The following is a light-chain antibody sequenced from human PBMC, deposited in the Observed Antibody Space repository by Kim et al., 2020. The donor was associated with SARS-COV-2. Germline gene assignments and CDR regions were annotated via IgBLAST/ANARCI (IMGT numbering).Light chain of an antibody. J-gene: IGLJ3*02. Sequence: ALGQKVRIKCQGDSIRSYYASWDQQKPGQAPVLVIYEKNNRPSGIPDRFAGSSSGNTASLTITGAQAEDEADYYCNSRESGVNHVVFGGGTQLTVL. V-gene: IGLV3-19*01. CDR3: NSRESGVNHVV. CDR2: EKN. CDR1: SIRSYY.